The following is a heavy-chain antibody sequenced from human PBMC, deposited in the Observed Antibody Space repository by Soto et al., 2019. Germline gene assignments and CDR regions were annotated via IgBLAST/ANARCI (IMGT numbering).Heavy chain of an antibody. D-gene: IGHD7-27*01. CDR2: IYHTGST. Sequence: QVQLQESGPGLVQPSQTLSLTCSVSGDPVSSGSYYWTWVRQHPVKGLEWIGDIYHTGSTYYNPSLQSRLIMSIDTSKNQFSLHLYSVTAADTAVDFCAAKLGTTHYFDFWGQGSLVAVSS. J-gene: IGHJ4*02. V-gene: IGHV4-31*03. CDR1: GDPVSSGSYY. CDR3: AAKLGTTHYFDF.